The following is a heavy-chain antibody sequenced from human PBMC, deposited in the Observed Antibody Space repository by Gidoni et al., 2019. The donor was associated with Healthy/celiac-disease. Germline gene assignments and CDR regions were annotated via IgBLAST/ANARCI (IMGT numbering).Heavy chain of an antibody. J-gene: IGHJ6*02. CDR1: GFTFSSYS. CDR3: ARSVATTSAPGTIYYYYYGMDV. V-gene: IGHV3-7*03. D-gene: IGHD5-12*01. CDR2: IKQDGSEK. Sequence: EVQLVESGGGLVQPGGSLSPPRAASGFTFSSYSMTWVRQAPGKGLEWVANIKQDGSEKYYVDSVKGRFTISRDNAKNSLYLQMNSLRAEDTAVYYCARSVATTSAPGTIYYYYYGMDVWGQGTTVTVS.